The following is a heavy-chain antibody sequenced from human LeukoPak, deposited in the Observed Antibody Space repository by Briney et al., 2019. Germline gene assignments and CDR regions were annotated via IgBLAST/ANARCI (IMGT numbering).Heavy chain of an antibody. CDR2: ISGSGGST. CDR1: GFTFSSYA. V-gene: IGHV3-23*01. Sequence: PGGSLRLSCAASGFTFSSYAMSWVRQAPGKGLEWVSAISGSGGSTCYADSVKGRFTISRDNSKNTLYLQMNSLRAEDTAVYYCAKGPTTDYYYYYYMDVWGKGTTVTVSS. D-gene: IGHD1-1*01. CDR3: AKGPTTDYYYYYYMDV. J-gene: IGHJ6*03.